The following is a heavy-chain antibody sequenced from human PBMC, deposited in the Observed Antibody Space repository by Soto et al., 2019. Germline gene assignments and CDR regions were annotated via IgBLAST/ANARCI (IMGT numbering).Heavy chain of an antibody. Sequence: QVQLQESGPGLVKPSQTLSLTCTVSGGSISSGGYYWSWIRQHPGKGLEWIGYIYYSGSTYYNPSIKCRVTISVDTSKNQFSLKLSSVTAADTAVYYCAGSRITIFGVVIPTGWFDPWGQGTLVTVSS. V-gene: IGHV4-31*03. J-gene: IGHJ5*02. CDR2: IYYSGST. CDR1: GGSISSGGYY. CDR3: AGSRITIFGVVIPTGWFDP. D-gene: IGHD3-3*01.